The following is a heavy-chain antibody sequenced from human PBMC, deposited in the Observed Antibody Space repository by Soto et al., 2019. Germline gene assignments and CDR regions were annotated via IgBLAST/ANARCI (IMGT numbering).Heavy chain of an antibody. J-gene: IGHJ4*02. V-gene: IGHV1-3*01. CDR2: INAGNSNT. CDR1: GYTFTSYA. Sequence: ASVKVSCKAFGYTFTSYAMHWVRQAPGQRLEWMGWINAGNSNTKYSQTFQCRVTITRDTSASTAYMELSSLRSEDTAVYYCARTSGYYFYDYWGQGTLVTVSS. D-gene: IGHD3-3*01. CDR3: ARTSGYYFYDY.